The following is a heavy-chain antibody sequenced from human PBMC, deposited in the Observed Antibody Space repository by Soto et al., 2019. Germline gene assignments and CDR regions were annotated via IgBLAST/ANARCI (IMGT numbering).Heavy chain of an antibody. CDR3: AKTWFGEDNYGMDV. Sequence: PVGSLRLSCAASGFTFTSYGLHWVRQAPGKGLEWVAGISYDGSKKYFADSVKGRFTISRDNPRSTLFLDMNSLRGEDTAIYYCAKTWFGEDNYGMDVWGQGATVTV. V-gene: IGHV3-30*18. CDR2: ISYDGSKK. CDR1: GFTFTSYG. D-gene: IGHD3-10*01. J-gene: IGHJ6*02.